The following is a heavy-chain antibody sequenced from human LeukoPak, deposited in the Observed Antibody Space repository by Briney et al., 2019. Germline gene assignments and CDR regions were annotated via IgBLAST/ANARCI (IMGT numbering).Heavy chain of an antibody. V-gene: IGHV4-59*01. Sequence: SETLSLTCTVSGGSISSYYWSWIRQPPGKGLEWIGYIYYSGSANYNPSLKSRVTISVDTSKNQFSLKLSSVTAADTAVYYCARDKPANLGAFDIWGQGTMVTVSS. CDR3: ARDKPANLGAFDI. D-gene: IGHD7-27*01. CDR2: IYYSGSA. J-gene: IGHJ3*02. CDR1: GGSISSYY.